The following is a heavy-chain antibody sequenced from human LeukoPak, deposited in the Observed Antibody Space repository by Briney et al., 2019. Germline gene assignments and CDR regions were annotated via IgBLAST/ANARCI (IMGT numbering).Heavy chain of an antibody. J-gene: IGHJ3*02. D-gene: IGHD3-10*01. Sequence: PGGSLRLSCAASGFTFSSFGIHWVRQAPGKGQERVAIIWYDGSKKYYGVSVKGRFTISRDNTKNTLFLQMNSLRAEDTAVYYCARNTNYYGLDIWGQGTMVTVSS. CDR3: ARNTNYYGLDI. CDR1: GFTFSSFG. V-gene: IGHV3-33*01. CDR2: IWYDGSKK.